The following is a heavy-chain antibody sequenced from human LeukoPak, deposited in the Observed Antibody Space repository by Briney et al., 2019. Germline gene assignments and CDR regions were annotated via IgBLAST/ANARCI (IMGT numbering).Heavy chain of an antibody. Sequence: SETLSLTCAVYGGSFSGYYWSWIRQPPGKGLEWIGEINHSGSTNYNPSLKSRVTISVDTSKNQFSLKLSSVTAADTAVYYCARSFLYYYYYMDVWGKGTAVTVSS. J-gene: IGHJ6*03. D-gene: IGHD2/OR15-2a*01. CDR3: ARSFLYYYYYMDV. CDR1: GGSFSGYY. V-gene: IGHV4-34*01. CDR2: INHSGST.